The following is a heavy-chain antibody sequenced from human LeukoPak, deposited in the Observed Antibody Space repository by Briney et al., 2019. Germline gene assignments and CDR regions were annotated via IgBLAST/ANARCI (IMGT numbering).Heavy chain of an antibody. J-gene: IGHJ3*02. D-gene: IGHD3-10*01. CDR1: GFTFSSYW. CDR2: IKQDGSEI. CDR3: AKVGVRGPLLWAFDI. V-gene: IGHV3-7*03. Sequence: GGSLRLSCAASGFTFSSYWMTWVRQAPGRGLEWVANIKQDGSEIYYVDSVKGRFTISRDNAKNSLYLQMNSLRAEDTALYYCAKVGVRGPLLWAFDIWGQGTMVTVSS.